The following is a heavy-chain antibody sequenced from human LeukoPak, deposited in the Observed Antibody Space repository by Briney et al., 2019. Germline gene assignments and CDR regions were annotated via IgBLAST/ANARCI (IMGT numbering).Heavy chain of an antibody. V-gene: IGHV5-51*01. CDR1: GYSLSIYW. CDR3: VRLDSSGWYYFDS. Sequence: GESLRISCKGSGYSLSIYWIGWVRQMPGKGLEWMGIIYPGDSDTRYSPSFQGQVTISADKSISTAYLQWSSLKASDTAMYYCVRLDSSGWYYFDSWGQGTLVTVSS. J-gene: IGHJ4*02. CDR2: IYPGDSDT. D-gene: IGHD6-19*01.